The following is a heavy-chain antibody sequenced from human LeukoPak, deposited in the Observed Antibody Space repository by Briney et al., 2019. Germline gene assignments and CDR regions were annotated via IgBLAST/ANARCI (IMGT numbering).Heavy chain of an antibody. D-gene: IGHD3-22*01. CDR2: MNPNSGNT. V-gene: IGHV1-8*01. Sequence: ASVKVSCKASGYTFISYDINRVRQAPGQGLEGMGWMNPNSGNTGYAQELQGRVAMTRDTSISTAYMELSSLISDDTAVYYCTRGGTIYDTILEDPFDIWGQGTMVTVSS. J-gene: IGHJ3*02. CDR3: TRGGTIYDTILEDPFDI. CDR1: GYTFISYD.